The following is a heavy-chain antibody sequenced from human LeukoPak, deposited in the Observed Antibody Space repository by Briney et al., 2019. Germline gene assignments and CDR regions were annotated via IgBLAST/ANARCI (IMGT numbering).Heavy chain of an antibody. CDR2: VYTTGST. Sequence: SQTLSLTCTVSSGSISSGSYYWSWIRQPAGKGLEWIGRVYTTGSTNYNPSLKSRVTISVDTSKNQFSLKLSSVTAADTAVYYCASADDFSTFDYWGQGTLVTVSS. CDR3: ASADDFSTFDY. V-gene: IGHV4-61*02. CDR1: SGSISSGSYY. D-gene: IGHD2-21*02. J-gene: IGHJ4*02.